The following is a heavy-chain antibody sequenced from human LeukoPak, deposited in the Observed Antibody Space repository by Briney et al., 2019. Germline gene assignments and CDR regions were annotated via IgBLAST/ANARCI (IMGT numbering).Heavy chain of an antibody. J-gene: IGHJ2*01. CDR1: GGAISTEY. D-gene: IGHD6-6*01. CDR3: AGGPTSEYEPLTWYFDL. CDR2: IYYSGTT. Sequence: PSETLSLTCTVSGGAISTEYWSWIRQPPGKGLQWIGYIYYSGTTNYSPSLKSRVTMSVDTTKNQFSLKLTSVTAADTAVYYCAGGPTSEYEPLTWYFDLWGRGTLVTVSS. V-gene: IGHV4-59*01.